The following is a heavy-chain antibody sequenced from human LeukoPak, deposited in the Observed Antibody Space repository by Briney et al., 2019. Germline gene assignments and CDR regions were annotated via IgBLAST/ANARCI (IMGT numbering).Heavy chain of an antibody. Sequence: PGGSLRLSCAASGFTVSSNSMSWVRQAPGKGLEWVSVTDSGGGTDYADSVKGRFNISRDNSKNSLHLQMNSLRAEDTAVYYCARGFGPNGFDLWGQGTMVTVSA. CDR2: TDSGGGT. CDR1: GFTVSSNS. V-gene: IGHV3-66*01. CDR3: ARGFGPNGFDL. J-gene: IGHJ3*01. D-gene: IGHD3-3*01.